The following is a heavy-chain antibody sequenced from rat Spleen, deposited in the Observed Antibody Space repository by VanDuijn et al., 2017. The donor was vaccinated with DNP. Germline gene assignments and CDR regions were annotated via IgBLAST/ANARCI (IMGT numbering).Heavy chain of an antibody. CDR2: IRYDGGGT. CDR1: GFTFSNYH. V-gene: IGHV5-22*01. Sequence: EMQLVESGGGLVQPGRSLKLSCAASGFTFSNYHMAWFRQAPTKGLEWVAYIRYDGGGTKYGDSVRGRFTISRDNAKNTLYLQMNGLRSEDMATYYCARWNSGHFDYWGQGVMVPVSS. J-gene: IGHJ2*01. CDR3: ARWNSGHFDY. D-gene: IGHD4-3*01.